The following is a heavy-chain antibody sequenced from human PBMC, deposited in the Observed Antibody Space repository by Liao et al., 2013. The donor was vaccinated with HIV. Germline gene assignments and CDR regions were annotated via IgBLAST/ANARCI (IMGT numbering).Heavy chain of an antibody. V-gene: IGHV4-59*01. J-gene: IGHJ3*01. CDR1: GDSISSFY. CDR2: ISYSGST. CDR3: ARDASGPRTYYDFGYXSVDAFVX. D-gene: IGHD3-3*01. Sequence: QLQLQESGPGLVKPSETLSLTCTVSGDSISSFYWSWMRQSPGKGLEWIGYISYSGSTNSNPSLKGRVTISVDMSKNQVSLTLSSLTAADTAVYYCARDASGPRTYYDFGYXSVDAFVXLGPKD.